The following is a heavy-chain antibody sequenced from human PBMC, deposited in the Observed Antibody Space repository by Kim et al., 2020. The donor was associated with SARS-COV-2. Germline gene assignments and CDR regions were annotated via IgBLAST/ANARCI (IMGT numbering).Heavy chain of an antibody. CDR3: AKDGAVGALGVDYYYSMYV. J-gene: IGHJ6*02. CDR1: GFTFSSYG. D-gene: IGHD1-26*01. V-gene: IGHV3-30*18. CDR2: ISYDGSNK. Sequence: GGSLRLSCAASGFTFSSYGMHWVRQAPGKGLEWVAVISYDGSNKYYADSVKGRFTISRDNSKNTLYLQMNSLRAEDTAVYYCAKDGAVGALGVDYYYSMYVCGQGTTLTVS.